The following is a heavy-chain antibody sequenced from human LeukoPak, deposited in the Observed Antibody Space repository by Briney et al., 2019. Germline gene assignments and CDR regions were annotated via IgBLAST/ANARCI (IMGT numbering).Heavy chain of an antibody. CDR3: ARESDFWSGYRFDY. D-gene: IGHD3-3*01. Sequence: SETLSLTCAVYGGSFSGYYWSWIRQPPGKGLEWIGEINHSGSTNYNPSLKSRVTISVDTSKNQFSLKLSSVTAADTAVYYCARESDFWSGYRFDYWGQGTLVTVSS. J-gene: IGHJ4*02. V-gene: IGHV4-34*01. CDR2: INHSGST. CDR1: GGSFSGYY.